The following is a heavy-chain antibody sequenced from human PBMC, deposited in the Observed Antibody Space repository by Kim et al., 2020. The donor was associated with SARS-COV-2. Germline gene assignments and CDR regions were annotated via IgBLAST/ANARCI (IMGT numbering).Heavy chain of an antibody. CDR1: GGSVSRGSYY. Sequence: SETLSLPCPVSGGSVSRGSYYWTWIRQPPGKERDWVGYTNYSGTTNNTPSLKSRVTISVNTSKNQFSLKLSSVTAADTAVYYCARRIAAAGHSDYWGQGTLVTVSS. J-gene: IGHJ4*02. CDR2: TNYSGTT. V-gene: IGHV4-61*01. D-gene: IGHD6-13*01. CDR3: ARRIAAAGHSDY.